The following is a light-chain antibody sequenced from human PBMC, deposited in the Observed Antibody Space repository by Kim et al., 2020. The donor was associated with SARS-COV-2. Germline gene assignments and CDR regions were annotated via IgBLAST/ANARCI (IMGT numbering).Light chain of an antibody. CDR1: QNISSY. Sequence: DIQMTQSPSSLSAYVGDRVTITCRASQNISSYLNWYQQKPGKAPKLLIYAASSLQSGVPSRFSGSGSGTDFTLTINSLQPEDFATYYCQQSYSTPMYTFGQGTKLEI. V-gene: IGKV1-39*01. CDR2: AAS. CDR3: QQSYSTPMYT. J-gene: IGKJ2*01.